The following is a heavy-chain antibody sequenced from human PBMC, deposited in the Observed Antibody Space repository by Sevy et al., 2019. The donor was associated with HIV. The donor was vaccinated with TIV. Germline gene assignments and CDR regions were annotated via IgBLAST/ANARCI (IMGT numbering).Heavy chain of an antibody. V-gene: IGHV3-30*14. J-gene: IGHJ4*02. CDR3: VSLFLSYRSGWSYFDY. Sequence: GGSLRLSCAASGFAFYDYSMSWIRQAPGKGLEWVATLSFGCGKINYADSVKGRFTISRDNSKNTVDLQMNSVRAEDTAVYYCVSLFLSYRSGWSYFDYWGQGTLVTVSS. D-gene: IGHD6-19*01. CDR1: GFAFYDYS. CDR2: LSFGCGKI.